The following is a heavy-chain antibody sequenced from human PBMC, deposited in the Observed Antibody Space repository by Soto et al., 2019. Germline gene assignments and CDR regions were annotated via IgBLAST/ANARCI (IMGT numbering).Heavy chain of an antibody. V-gene: IGHV4-39*01. J-gene: IGHJ4*02. CDR1: GGSVINSNYY. CDR3: VSRRTYVLTQAYFDY. D-gene: IGHD2-8*01. CDR2: VYYRGRS. Sequence: SETLSRTCTVSGGSVINSNYYWGWIRQSPGKGLEWIVSVYYRGRSYSKSSVKSRVTISVETPKNQFSLNLNAVPASDTAVYYCVSRRTYVLTQAYFDYWGPGALVTVSS.